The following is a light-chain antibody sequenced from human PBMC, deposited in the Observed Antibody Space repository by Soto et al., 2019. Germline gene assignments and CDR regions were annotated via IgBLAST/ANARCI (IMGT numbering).Light chain of an antibody. CDR2: DAS. Sequence: EIVMTQSPVTLSVSPGERTTLSCRASQSVSNNLAWYQQRPGQAPRLLIYDASTRATGISDRFSGSGSGTDFTLTISRLEPEDFAVYYCQQYGSSLSTFGQGTKVDIK. CDR3: QQYGSSLST. J-gene: IGKJ1*01. CDR1: QSVSNN. V-gene: IGKV3-20*01.